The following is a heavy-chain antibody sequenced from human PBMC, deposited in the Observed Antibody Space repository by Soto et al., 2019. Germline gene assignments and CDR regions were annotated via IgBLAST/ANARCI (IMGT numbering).Heavy chain of an antibody. CDR2: VSIGGRT. CDR1: GFTFSSYA. CDR3: AKRRGAGGHFDY. D-gene: IGHD2-15*01. V-gene: IGHV3-23*01. J-gene: IGHJ4*02. Sequence: GGSLRLSCAASGFTFSSYAMGWVRQGPGKGLEWVAVVSIGGRTHYADSVRGRFTISRDNSKNTLSLQMNSLTAEDTAVYFCAKRRGAGGHFDYWGQGALVTVSS.